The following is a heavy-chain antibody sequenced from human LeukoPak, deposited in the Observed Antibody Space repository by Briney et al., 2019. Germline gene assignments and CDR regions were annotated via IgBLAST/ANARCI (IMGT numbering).Heavy chain of an antibody. J-gene: IGHJ4*02. Sequence: GSLRLSCAVSGITFSNYVMNWVRQAPGKGLEWVAIITGGGGSADYADSVKGRFTMSRDNSKNTVYLQMNSLRDDDTAVYYCAKNLRTSVAAFEYWGQGTLVTVSS. CDR1: GITFSNYV. D-gene: IGHD6-19*01. CDR2: ITGGGGSA. V-gene: IGHV3-23*01. CDR3: AKNLRTSVAAFEY.